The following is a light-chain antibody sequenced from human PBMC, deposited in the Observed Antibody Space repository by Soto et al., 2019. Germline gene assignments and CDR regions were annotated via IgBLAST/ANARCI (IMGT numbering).Light chain of an antibody. Sequence: QSVLTQPASVSGSPGQSITMSCTGTSSDVGGYNYVSWYQQHPGKAPKLIIYEVSDRPSGVSNRFSGSKSGNTASLTISGLQAEDEADYYCSSYTITSTYVFGTGTKVTV. CDR2: EVS. CDR1: SSDVGGYNY. V-gene: IGLV2-14*01. J-gene: IGLJ1*01. CDR3: SSYTITSTYV.